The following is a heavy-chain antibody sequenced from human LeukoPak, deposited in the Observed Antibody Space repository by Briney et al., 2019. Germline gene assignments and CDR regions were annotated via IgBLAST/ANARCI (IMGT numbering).Heavy chain of an antibody. CDR1: GFTFSSYA. D-gene: IGHD4-17*01. Sequence: PGGSLRLSCAASGFTFSSYAMSWVRQAPGKGLEWVSAISGSGGSTYYADSVKGRFTISRVNSKNTLYLQMNSLRAEDTAVYYCARRDYGDHSAFDIWGQGTMVTASS. CDR3: ARRDYGDHSAFDI. CDR2: ISGSGGST. J-gene: IGHJ3*02. V-gene: IGHV3-23*01.